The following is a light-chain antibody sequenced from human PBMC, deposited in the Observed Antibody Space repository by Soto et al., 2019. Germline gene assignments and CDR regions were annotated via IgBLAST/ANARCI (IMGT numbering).Light chain of an antibody. V-gene: IGKV1-12*01. J-gene: IGKJ2*01. CDR3: QQTRAFPRT. Sequence: DIQMTQSPSSVSASVGDRVTITRRASQDIGNFLAWYQQTPGKAPKLLIHGASSLYRGVASRFSGGGTGTDFTLTILSLQPEDFATYYCQQTRAFPRTFGQGTKVDIK. CDR2: GAS. CDR1: QDIGNF.